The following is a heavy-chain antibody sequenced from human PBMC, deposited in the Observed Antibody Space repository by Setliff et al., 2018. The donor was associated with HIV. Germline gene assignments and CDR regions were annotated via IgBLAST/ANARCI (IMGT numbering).Heavy chain of an antibody. V-gene: IGHV4-39*01. J-gene: IGHJ4*02. CDR2: IYYSGST. Sequence: SETLSLTCTVSGGSISSNNYYWGWIRQPPGKGLEWIGSIYYSGSTFYNPSLKSRLTISVDTSKNQFSLKLASVTAADTAMYYCASFFVTTVTNQDYWGQGTPVTVSS. D-gene: IGHD4-17*01. CDR1: GGSISSNNYY. CDR3: ASFFVTTVTNQDY.